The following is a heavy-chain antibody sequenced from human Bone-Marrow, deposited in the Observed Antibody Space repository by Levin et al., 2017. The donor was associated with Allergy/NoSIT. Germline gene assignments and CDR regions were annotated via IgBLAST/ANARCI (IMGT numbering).Heavy chain of an antibody. CDR2: IWYDGSNK. CDR3: ATNYCSGGSCYQTLAHYYYGMDV. V-gene: IGHV3-33*01. D-gene: IGHD2-15*01. CDR1: GFTFSSYG. Sequence: GGSLRLSCAASGFTFSSYGMHWVRQAPGKGLEWVAVIWYDGSNKYYADSVKGRFTISRDNSKNTLYLQMNSLRAEDTAVYYCATNYCSGGSCYQTLAHYYYGMDVWGQGTTVTVSS. J-gene: IGHJ6*02.